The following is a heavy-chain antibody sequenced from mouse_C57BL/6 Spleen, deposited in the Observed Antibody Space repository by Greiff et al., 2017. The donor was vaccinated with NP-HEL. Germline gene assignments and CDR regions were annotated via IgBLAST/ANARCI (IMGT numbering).Heavy chain of an antibody. D-gene: IGHD2-4*01. CDR3: AREDYDYDGRVRYFEV. V-gene: IGHV1-22*01. Sequence: EVQLQQSGPELVKPGASVKMSCKASGYTFTDYNMHWVKQSHGKSLEWIGYINPNNGGTSYNQKFKGKATLTVNKSSSTAYMELRSLTSEDSAVYYCAREDYDYDGRVRYFEVWGTGTTVTVSA. J-gene: IGHJ1*03. CDR1: GYTFTDYN. CDR2: INPNNGGT.